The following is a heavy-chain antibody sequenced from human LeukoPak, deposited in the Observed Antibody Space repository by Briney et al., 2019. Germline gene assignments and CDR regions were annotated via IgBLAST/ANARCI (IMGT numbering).Heavy chain of an antibody. Sequence: VGSLRLSCAVSGFTFSHAWMSWVRQAPGKGLEWVGRIKSEVDGGTTDYAAPVKGRFTIARDDSKNTLYLQMNSLKSEDTAVYYCTTIRGFCGGRSCLGYWGQGTLVTVSS. V-gene: IGHV3-15*01. CDR3: TTIRGFCGGRSCLGY. CDR2: IKSEVDGGTT. CDR1: GFTFSHAW. D-gene: IGHD2-15*01. J-gene: IGHJ4*02.